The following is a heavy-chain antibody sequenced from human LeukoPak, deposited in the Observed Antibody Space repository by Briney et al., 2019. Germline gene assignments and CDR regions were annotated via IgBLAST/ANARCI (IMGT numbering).Heavy chain of an antibody. CDR2: ISSSSSTI. V-gene: IGHV3-48*01. J-gene: IGHJ4*02. CDR3: ASPLYGLFDY. CDR1: GFTFSSYS. Sequence: SGGSLRLSCAASGFTFSSYSMNWVRQAPGKGLEWVSYISSSSSTIYYADSVKGRFTISRDNAKNSLYLQMNSLRAEDTAVYYCASPLYGLFDYWGQGTLVTVSS. D-gene: IGHD3-10*01.